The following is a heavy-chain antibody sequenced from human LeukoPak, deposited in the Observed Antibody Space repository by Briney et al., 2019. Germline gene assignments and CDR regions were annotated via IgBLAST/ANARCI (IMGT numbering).Heavy chain of an antibody. Sequence: SETLSLTCTVSGGSISSYYWSWIRQPPGKGLEWIGYIYYSGSPNYNPSLKSRVAISVDTSKNQFSLKLSSVTAADTAVYYCARASGFYGVGYYGMDVWGQGTTVTVSS. CDR1: GGSISSYY. V-gene: IGHV4-59*01. J-gene: IGHJ6*02. D-gene: IGHD4-17*01. CDR2: IYYSGSP. CDR3: ARASGFYGVGYYGMDV.